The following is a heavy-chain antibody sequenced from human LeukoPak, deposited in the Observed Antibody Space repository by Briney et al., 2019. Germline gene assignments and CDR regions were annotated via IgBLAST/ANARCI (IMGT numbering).Heavy chain of an antibody. V-gene: IGHV1-18*01. J-gene: IGHJ4*02. CDR2: ISAYNGNT. D-gene: IGHD3-10*01. CDR3: ASAEPGSGSYIPFDY. CDR1: GYTFTSYG. Sequence: ASVKVSCKASGYTFTSYGISWVRQAPGQGLEWMGWISAYNGNTNYAQKLQGRVTMTIDTSTSTAYMELRSLRSDDTAVYYCASAEPGSGSYIPFDYWGQGTLVTVSS.